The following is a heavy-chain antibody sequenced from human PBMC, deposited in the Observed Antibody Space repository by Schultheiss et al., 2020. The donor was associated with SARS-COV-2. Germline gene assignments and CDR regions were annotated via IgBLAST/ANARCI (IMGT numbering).Heavy chain of an antibody. CDR1: GGSISSGSYY. J-gene: IGHJ3*02. CDR2: INHSGST. CDR3: ARTLGSSTPWGFDDAFDI. D-gene: IGHD6-13*01. V-gene: IGHV4-61*10. Sequence: SETLSLTCPVSGGSISSGSYYWSWIRQPAGKGLEWIGEINHSGSTNYNPSLKSRVTISVDTSKNQFSLKLSSVTAADTAVYYCARTLGSSTPWGFDDAFDIWVQGTMVTVSS.